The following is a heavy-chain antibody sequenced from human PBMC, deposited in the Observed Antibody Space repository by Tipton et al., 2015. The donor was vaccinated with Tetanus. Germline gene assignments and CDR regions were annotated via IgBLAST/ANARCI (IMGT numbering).Heavy chain of an antibody. V-gene: IGHV4-31*03. D-gene: IGHD2-15*01. CDR2: IYYSGST. J-gene: IGHJ5*02. Sequence: LRLSCTVSGGSISSGGYYWSWIRQHPGKGLEWIGYIYYSGSTYYNPSLKSRVTISVDTSKNQFSLKLNSVTAADTAVYYCARESGGGLGFDPWGQGTLVTVSS. CDR1: GGSISSGGYY. CDR3: ARESGGGLGFDP.